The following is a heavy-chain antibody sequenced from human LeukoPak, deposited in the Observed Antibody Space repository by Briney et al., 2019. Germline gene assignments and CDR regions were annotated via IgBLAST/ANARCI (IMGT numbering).Heavy chain of an antibody. V-gene: IGHV4-59*01. CDR2: IYYSGST. D-gene: IGHD2-15*01. Sequence: PSETLSLTCTVSGGSISSYYWSWIRQPPGKGLEWIGYIYYSGSTNYNPSLKSRVTISVDTSKNQFSLKLSSVTAADTAVYYCAREYCSGGSCYLSAFDIWGQGTMVTVSS. J-gene: IGHJ3*02. CDR3: AREYCSGGSCYLSAFDI. CDR1: GGSISSYY.